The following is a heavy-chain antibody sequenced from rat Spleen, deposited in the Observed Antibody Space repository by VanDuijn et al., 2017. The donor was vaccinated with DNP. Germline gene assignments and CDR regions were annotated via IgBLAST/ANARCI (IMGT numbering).Heavy chain of an antibody. Sequence: EVQLVESGGDLVQPGRSLKLSCAASGFTFSDYNMAWVRQAPKKGLEWVATIFYDGSSTYYRDSVKGRFTISRDNAKSTLYLQMDSLRSEDTATYYCARQGYTTDKDYWGQGVMVTVSS. J-gene: IGHJ2*01. D-gene: IGHD1-6*01. V-gene: IGHV5-7*01. CDR3: ARQGYTTDKDY. CDR1: GFTFSDYN. CDR2: IFYDGSST.